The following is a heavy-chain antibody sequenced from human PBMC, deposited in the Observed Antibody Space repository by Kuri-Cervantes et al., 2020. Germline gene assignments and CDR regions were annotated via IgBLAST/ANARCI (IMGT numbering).Heavy chain of an antibody. J-gene: IGHJ4*02. CDR2: FDPEDGET. V-gene: IGHV1-24*01. D-gene: IGHD4-17*01. Sequence: ASVKVSCKVSGYTLTELSMHWVRQAPGKGLEWMGGFDPEDGETIYAQKFQGWVTMTRDTSISTAYMELSRLRSDDTAVYYCARETDYGDYVNFDYWGQGTLVTVSS. CDR1: GYTLTELS. CDR3: ARETDYGDYVNFDY.